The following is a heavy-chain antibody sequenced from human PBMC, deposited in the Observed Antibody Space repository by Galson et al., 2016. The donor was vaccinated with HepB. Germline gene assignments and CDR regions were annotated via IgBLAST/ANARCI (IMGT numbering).Heavy chain of an antibody. D-gene: IGHD7-27*01. Sequence: SVKVSCKASGYSFTGYFTHWVRQAPGQGLEWMGWIKPHSGDTNFAQKFQGRVTMTRDTSIGTAYMELSGLRSDDTAVYYCARDPPGRARYFDQWGQGTPVTVSS. J-gene: IGHJ4*02. V-gene: IGHV1-2*02. CDR2: IKPHSGDT. CDR3: ARDPPGRARYFDQ. CDR1: GYSFTGYF.